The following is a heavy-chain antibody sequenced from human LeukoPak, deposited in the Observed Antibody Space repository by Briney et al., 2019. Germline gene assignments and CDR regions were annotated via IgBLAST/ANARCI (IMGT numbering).Heavy chain of an antibody. CDR1: GGSISSSSYY. Sequence: SETLSLTCTVSGGSISSSSYYWGWIRQPPGTGLEWIGSTYYSGSTCYNPSLKSRVTISVDTSKNQFSLKLSSVTAADTAVYYCARPSYLGWFDPWGQGTLVTVSS. CDR3: ARPSYLGWFDP. J-gene: IGHJ5*02. CDR2: TYYSGST. V-gene: IGHV4-39*01. D-gene: IGHD3-16*01.